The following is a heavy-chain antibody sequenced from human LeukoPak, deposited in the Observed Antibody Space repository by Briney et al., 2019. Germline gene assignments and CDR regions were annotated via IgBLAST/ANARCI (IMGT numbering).Heavy chain of an antibody. V-gene: IGHV1-3*01. CDR2: INAGNGNT. CDR1: GYTFTSYA. CDR3: ARGILWFGELSKFFDY. Sequence: ASVKVSCKASGYTFTSYAMHWVRQAPGQRLEWMGWINAGNGNTKYSQKFQGRVTITRDTSASTAYMELSSLRSEDTAVYYCARGILWFGELSKFFDYWGQGTLVTVSS. J-gene: IGHJ4*02. D-gene: IGHD3-10*01.